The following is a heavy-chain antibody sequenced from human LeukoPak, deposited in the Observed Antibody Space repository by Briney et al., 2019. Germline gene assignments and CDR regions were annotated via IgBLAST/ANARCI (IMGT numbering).Heavy chain of an antibody. V-gene: IGHV3-73*01. CDR2: IRSKANSYAT. Sequence: PGGSLRLSCAASGFTFSSYEMNWVRQASGKGLEWVGRIRSKANSYATAYAASVKGRFTISRDDSRNTAYLQMNSLKTEDTAVYYCTSDEGLVGATRYYYYYYMDVWGKGTTVTVSS. CDR3: TSDEGLVGATRYYYYYYMDV. D-gene: IGHD1-26*01. CDR1: GFTFSSYE. J-gene: IGHJ6*03.